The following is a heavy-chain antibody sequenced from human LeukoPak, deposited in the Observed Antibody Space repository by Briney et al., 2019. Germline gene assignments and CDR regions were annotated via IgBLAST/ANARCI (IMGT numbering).Heavy chain of an antibody. V-gene: IGHV4-61*01. CDR2: MYYSGST. Sequence: SEALSLTCNVSGGSVSRSNYYWTWIRQPPGKGLEWIGYMYYSGSTYYNPSLKSRVTISIDTSKNQFSLKLSSVTAADTAVYYCASEYRSDSYFDLWGRGTLVTVSS. D-gene: IGHD6-19*01. CDR3: ASEYRSDSYFDL. J-gene: IGHJ2*01. CDR1: GGSVSRSNYY.